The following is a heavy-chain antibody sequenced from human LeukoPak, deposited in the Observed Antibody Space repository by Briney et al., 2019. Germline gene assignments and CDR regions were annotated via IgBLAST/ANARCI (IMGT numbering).Heavy chain of an antibody. J-gene: IGHJ4*02. CDR2: ISPSGDRT. Sequence: GGSLRLSCAASGFTFSSYAMSWVRQAPGKGLEWVSFISPSGDRTSNADSVEGRFTISRDNTRNTLYLQMDSLRDEDTGVYYCAIMHGYYDGSGFWVQWGQGTLVTVSS. V-gene: IGHV3-23*01. D-gene: IGHD3-22*01. CDR3: AIMHGYYDGSGFWVQ. CDR1: GFTFSSYA.